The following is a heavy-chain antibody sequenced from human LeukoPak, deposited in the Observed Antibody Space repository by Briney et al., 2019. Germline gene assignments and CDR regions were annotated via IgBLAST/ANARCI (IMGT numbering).Heavy chain of an antibody. CDR1: GGSFSGYY. V-gene: IGHV4-34*01. J-gene: IGHJ2*01. D-gene: IGHD3-3*01. Sequence: SETLSLTCGVYGGSFSGYYWTWIRQPPGKGLEWIGEINHSGITNYNPSLKSRVTISIDTSKSQFSLKLNSVTAADTAVYYCSRDWSVWNFGLWGRGTLVTVSS. CDR3: SRDWSVWNFGL. CDR2: INHSGIT.